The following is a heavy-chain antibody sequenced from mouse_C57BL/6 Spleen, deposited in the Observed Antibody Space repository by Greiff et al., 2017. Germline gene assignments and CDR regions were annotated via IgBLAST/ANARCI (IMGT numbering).Heavy chain of an antibody. CDR1: GYTFTDYY. D-gene: IGHD2-4*01. V-gene: IGHV1-76*01. CDR3: ARRASYDYDVGGYFDY. J-gene: IGHJ2*01. CDR2: IYPGSGNT. Sequence: VQLQQSGAELVRPGASVKLSCKASGYTFTDYYINWVKQRPGQGLEWIARIYPGSGNTYYNEKFKGKATLTAEKSSSTAYMQLSSLTSEDSAVYFCARRASYDYDVGGYFDYWGQGTTLTVSS.